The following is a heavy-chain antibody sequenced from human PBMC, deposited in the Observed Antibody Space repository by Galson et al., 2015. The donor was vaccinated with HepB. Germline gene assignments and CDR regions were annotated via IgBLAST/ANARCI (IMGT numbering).Heavy chain of an antibody. CDR1: GFTVSSNY. CDR2: IYSGGGT. CDR3: AKFDYYYYYGMDV. Sequence: SLRLSCAASGFTVSSNYMSWVRQAPGKGLEWVSVIYSGGGTYYADSVKGRFTISRDNSKNTLYLQMNSLRAEDTAVYYCAKFDYYYYYGMDVWGQGTTVTVSS. V-gene: IGHV3-53*01. J-gene: IGHJ6*02. D-gene: IGHD3-16*01.